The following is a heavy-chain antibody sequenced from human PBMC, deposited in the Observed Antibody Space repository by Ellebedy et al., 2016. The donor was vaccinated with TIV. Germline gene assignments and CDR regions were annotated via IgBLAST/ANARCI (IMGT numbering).Heavy chain of an antibody. CDR1: GFTFSSYG. CDR3: AKDRGAYWYFDL. CDR2: ISYDGTSK. V-gene: IGHV3-30*18. D-gene: IGHD3-10*01. Sequence: GESLKISCAASGFTFSSYGMHWVRQAPGKGLEWVAVISYDGTSKYYADSVKDRFTISRDNSKNTLHLQVNSLRAEDTAVYYCAKDRGAYWYFDLWGRGTLVTVSS. J-gene: IGHJ2*01.